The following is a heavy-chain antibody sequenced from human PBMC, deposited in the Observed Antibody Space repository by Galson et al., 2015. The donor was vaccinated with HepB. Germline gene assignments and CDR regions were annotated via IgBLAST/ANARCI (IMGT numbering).Heavy chain of an antibody. CDR2: IRDSGDST. CDR1: GFTFSSYA. D-gene: IGHD2-8*01. CDR3: ARDYAGPNDDAFDI. V-gene: IGHV3-23*01. Sequence: SLRLSCAASGFTFSSYAMSWVRQAPGKGLEWVSAIRDSGDSTYYADSVKGRFTISRDNSKNTLYLQMNSLRDEDTAVYYCARDYAGPNDDAFDIWGQGTRVTASS. J-gene: IGHJ3*02.